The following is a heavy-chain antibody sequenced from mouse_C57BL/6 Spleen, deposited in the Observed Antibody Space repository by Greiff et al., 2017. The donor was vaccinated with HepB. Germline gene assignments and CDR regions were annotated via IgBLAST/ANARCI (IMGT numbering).Heavy chain of an antibody. D-gene: IGHD3-2*02. CDR2: IHPNSGST. Sequence: QVQLKQPGAELVKPGASVKLSCKASGYTFTSYWMHWVKQRPGQGLEWIGMIHPNSGSTNYNEKFKSKATLTVDKSSSTAYMQLSSLTSEDSAVYYCARGRQTAQDAMDYWGQGTSVTVSS. CDR1: GYTFTSYW. CDR3: ARGRQTAQDAMDY. V-gene: IGHV1-64*01. J-gene: IGHJ4*01.